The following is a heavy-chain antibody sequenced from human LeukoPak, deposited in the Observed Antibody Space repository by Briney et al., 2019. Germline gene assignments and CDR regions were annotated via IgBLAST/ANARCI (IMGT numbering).Heavy chain of an antibody. D-gene: IGHD3-3*01. CDR2: ISYDGSNK. V-gene: IGHV3-30-3*01. Sequence: GRFLRFSCAASGFTYSSYAKHWVRQAPGKELEWVAVISYDGSNKYYADSVKGRFTISRDNSKNTLYLQMNSLRAEDTAVYYCARDRKPPFWSGYFGWFDPWGQGALVTVSS. CDR3: ARDRKPPFWSGYFGWFDP. J-gene: IGHJ5*02. CDR1: GFTYSSYA.